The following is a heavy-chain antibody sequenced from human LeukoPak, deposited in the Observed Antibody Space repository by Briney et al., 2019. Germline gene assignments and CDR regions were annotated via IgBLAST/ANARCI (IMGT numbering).Heavy chain of an antibody. CDR2: ISGGGTST. V-gene: IGHV3-23*01. J-gene: IGHJ4*02. CDR3: AKRDCSSTSCYTTHFDY. Sequence: GGSLRLSCTASGFTFSSYGMSWVRQAPGKGLEWVSVISGGGTSTYYADSVKGRFTISRDNSKNTLYPQVNSLRAEDTAVYYCAKRDCSSTSCYTTHFDYWGQGILVTVSS. D-gene: IGHD2-2*02. CDR1: GFTFSSYG.